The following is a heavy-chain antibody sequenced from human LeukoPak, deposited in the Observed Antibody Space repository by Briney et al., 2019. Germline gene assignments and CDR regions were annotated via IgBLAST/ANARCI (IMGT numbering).Heavy chain of an antibody. V-gene: IGHV3-53*01. CDR3: ARVSPNTVTTLQYFDY. J-gene: IGHJ4*02. Sequence: GGSLRLSCAASGFTVSSNYIWVRQAPGKGLEWVSVIYSGGSTYYADSVKGRFTISRDNSKNTLYLQMNSLRAEDTAVYYCARVSPNTVTTLQYFDYWGQGTLVTVSS. D-gene: IGHD4-17*01. CDR1: GFTVSSNY. CDR2: IYSGGST.